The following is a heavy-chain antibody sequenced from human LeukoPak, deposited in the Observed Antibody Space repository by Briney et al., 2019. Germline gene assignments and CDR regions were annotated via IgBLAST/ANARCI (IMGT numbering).Heavy chain of an antibody. J-gene: IGHJ4*02. CDR1: GFTFSSYA. CDR2: VSGSGGST. D-gene: IGHD1-26*01. V-gene: IGHV3-23*01. Sequence: GGSLRLSCAASGFTFSSYAMSWVRQAPGKGLERVSAVSGSGGSTYYADSVKGRFTISRDNSKNTLYLQMNSLRAEDTAVYYCAKDPPVVVGATTFDYWGQGTLVTVSS. CDR3: AKDPPVVVGATTFDY.